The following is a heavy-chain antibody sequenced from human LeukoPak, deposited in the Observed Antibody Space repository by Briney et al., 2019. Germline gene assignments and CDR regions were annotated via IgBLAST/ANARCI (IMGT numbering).Heavy chain of an antibody. CDR1: GFTFGPYH. CDR3: ARGRSSGWSQAIDY. V-gene: IGHV3-69-1*02. Sequence: GGSLRLSRAASGFTFGPYHMNWVRQAPGKGLEWVSSITGSSYTYYADSIKGRFTISRDNTKNSLYPQMNSLRAEDTAVYYCARGRSSGWSQAIDYWGQGTLVTVSS. D-gene: IGHD6-19*01. CDR2: ITGSSYT. J-gene: IGHJ4*02.